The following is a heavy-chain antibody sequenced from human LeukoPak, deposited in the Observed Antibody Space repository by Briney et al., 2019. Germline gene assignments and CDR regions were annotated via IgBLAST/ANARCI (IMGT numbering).Heavy chain of an antibody. Sequence: GGSLRLSCAASGFTFSNAWMSWVCQAPGKGLEWVGRIKSKTDGGTTDYAAPVKGGFTISRDDSKNTLYLQMNSLKTEDTAVYYCTTDLRYDSSGYSHLSYFDYWGQGTLVTVSS. D-gene: IGHD3-22*01. J-gene: IGHJ4*02. V-gene: IGHV3-15*01. CDR3: TTDLRYDSSGYSHLSYFDY. CDR2: IKSKTDGGTT. CDR1: GFTFSNAW.